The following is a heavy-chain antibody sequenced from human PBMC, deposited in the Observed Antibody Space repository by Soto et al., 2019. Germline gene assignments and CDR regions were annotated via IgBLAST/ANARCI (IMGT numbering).Heavy chain of an antibody. J-gene: IGHJ5*02. CDR2: IKSKTDGGTT. Sequence: PGGSLRLSCAASGFTFSNAWMNWVRQAPGKGLEWVGRIKSKTDGGTTDYAAPVKGRFTISRDDSKNTLYLQMNSLKTEDTAVYYCTTAGMIVVVTDPGSWGTQGKYNWFDPWGQGTLVTVSS. V-gene: IGHV3-15*07. CDR1: GFTFSNAW. CDR3: TTAGMIVVVTDPGSWGTQGKYNWFDP. D-gene: IGHD3-22*01.